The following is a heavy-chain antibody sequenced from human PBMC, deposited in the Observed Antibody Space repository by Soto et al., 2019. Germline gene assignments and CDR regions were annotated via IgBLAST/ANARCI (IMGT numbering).Heavy chain of an antibody. CDR3: ARVGYYYDSSGYYLSFDY. D-gene: IGHD3-22*01. J-gene: IGHJ4*02. CDR1: GYTFTSYD. V-gene: IGHV1-8*01. Sequence: ASVKVSCKASGYTFTSYDINWVRQATGQGLEWMGWMNPNSGNTGYAQKFQGRVAMTRNTSISTAYMELSSLRSEDTAVYYCARVGYYYDSSGYYLSFDYWGQGTLVTVSS. CDR2: MNPNSGNT.